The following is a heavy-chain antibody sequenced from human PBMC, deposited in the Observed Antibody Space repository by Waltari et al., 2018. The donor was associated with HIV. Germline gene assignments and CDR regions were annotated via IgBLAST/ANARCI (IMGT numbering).Heavy chain of an antibody. D-gene: IGHD3-9*01. CDR3: ARYRWDDILTATPFGWFDP. Sequence: QVQLVQSGAEVKKPGSSMKVSCRASGGTSSRYAIPWLRQVPGQGLEWMGRINLMFGTANYALKYQGRVTMTPYESTSTAYMALSSLRLEDTAMYYWARYRWDDILTATPFGWFDPWGQGTLVTVSS. CDR1: GGTSSRYA. CDR2: INLMFGTA. V-gene: IGHV1-69*18. J-gene: IGHJ5*02.